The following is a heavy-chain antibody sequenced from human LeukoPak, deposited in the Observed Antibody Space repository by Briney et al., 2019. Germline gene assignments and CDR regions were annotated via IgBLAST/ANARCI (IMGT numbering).Heavy chain of an antibody. CDR3: AKDRDILQYSSGWYNFDY. V-gene: IGHV3-30*18. J-gene: IGHJ4*02. CDR1: GFTFSSYG. D-gene: IGHD6-19*01. CDR2: ISYDGSNK. Sequence: PGGSLRLSCEASGFTFSSYGMHWVRQAPGKGLERVAVISYDGSNKYYADSVKGRFTISRDNSKNTLYLQMKSLRADDTAVYYCAKDRDILQYSSGWYNFDYWGQGTLVTVSS.